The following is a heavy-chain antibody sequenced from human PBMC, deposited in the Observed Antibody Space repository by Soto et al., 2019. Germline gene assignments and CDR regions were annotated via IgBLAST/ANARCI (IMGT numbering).Heavy chain of an antibody. D-gene: IGHD1-26*01. V-gene: IGHV1-3*01. CDR1: GYTFTSYY. CDR3: ARSSYYGDSDY. CDR2: INAGNGNT. J-gene: IGHJ4*02. Sequence: ASVKVSCKASGYTFTSYYMHWVRQAPGQGLEWMGWINAGNGNTKYPQKFQGRVTITRDTSASTAYMELSSLRSEDTAVYYCARSSYYGDSDYWGQGTLVTVSS.